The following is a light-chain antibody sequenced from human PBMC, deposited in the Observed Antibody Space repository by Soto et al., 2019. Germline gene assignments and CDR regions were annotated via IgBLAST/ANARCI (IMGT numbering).Light chain of an antibody. Sequence: QSVLTQPPSVSGAPGQRVTISCTGSSSNIGAGFDVHWYQQLPGTAPKVLIYGNSNQPSGVPDRFSGSKSGTSGSLAITGLQAEDEADYYCQSYDSLIGVVFGGGTKLTVL. J-gene: IGLJ2*01. CDR3: QSYDSLIGVV. CDR2: GNS. V-gene: IGLV1-40*01. CDR1: SSNIGAGFD.